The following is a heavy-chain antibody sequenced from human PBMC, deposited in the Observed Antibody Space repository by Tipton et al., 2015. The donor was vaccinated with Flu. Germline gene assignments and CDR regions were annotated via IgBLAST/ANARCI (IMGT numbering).Heavy chain of an antibody. D-gene: IGHD3-22*01. CDR3: ARPIPDSRGFDY. CDR1: GVSISSSHW. CDR2: VYGSGTN. V-gene: IGHV4-4*02. Sequence: TLSLTCAVSGVSISSSHWWSWVRQPPGKGLEWVGEVYGSGTNSNYNPSLKSRLTISVDKSKNQVSLQLTSVTAADTAVYYCARPIPDSRGFDYWGQGILVTVSS. J-gene: IGHJ4*02.